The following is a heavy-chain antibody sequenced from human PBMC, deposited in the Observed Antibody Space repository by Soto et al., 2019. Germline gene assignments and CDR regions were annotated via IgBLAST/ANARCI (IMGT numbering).Heavy chain of an antibody. D-gene: IGHD2-2*01. CDR2: ISAYNGNT. CDR1: GYTFTSYG. Sequence: QVQLVQSGAEVKKPGASVKVSCKASGYTFTSYGISWVRQAPGQGLEWMGWISAYNGNTNYAQKLQGRVTMTTDTSTSTAYMELRSLRSDDTAVYYCARYRVCSSTSCYEAWFDPWGQGTLVTVSS. V-gene: IGHV1-18*01. CDR3: ARYRVCSSTSCYEAWFDP. J-gene: IGHJ5*02.